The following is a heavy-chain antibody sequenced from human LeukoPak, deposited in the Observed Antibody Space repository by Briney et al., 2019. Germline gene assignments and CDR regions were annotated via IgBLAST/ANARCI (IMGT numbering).Heavy chain of an antibody. Sequence: ASVKVSCKASGYTFTSYAMNWVRQAPGQGLEWMGWINTNTGNPTYAQGFTGRFVFSLDTSVSTAYLQISSLKAEDTAVYYCASGGGPPYYYYYGMDVWGQGTTVTVSS. CDR3: ASGGGPPYYYYYGMDV. CDR2: INTNTGNP. J-gene: IGHJ6*02. CDR1: GYTFTSYA. V-gene: IGHV7-4-1*02. D-gene: IGHD2-15*01.